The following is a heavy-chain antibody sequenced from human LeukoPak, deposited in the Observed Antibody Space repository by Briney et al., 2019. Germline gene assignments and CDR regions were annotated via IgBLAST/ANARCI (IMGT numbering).Heavy chain of an antibody. J-gene: IGHJ4*02. V-gene: IGHV4-39*01. D-gene: IGHD2-21*01. Sequence: SETLSLTCTVSGGSISSSSYYWGWIRQPPGKGLEWIGSIYYSGSTYDNPSLKSRVTISVDTSKNQFSLKLSSVTAADTAVYYCASIVVVIATIDYWGQGTLVTVSS. CDR3: ASIVVVIATIDY. CDR2: IYYSGST. CDR1: GGSISSSSYY.